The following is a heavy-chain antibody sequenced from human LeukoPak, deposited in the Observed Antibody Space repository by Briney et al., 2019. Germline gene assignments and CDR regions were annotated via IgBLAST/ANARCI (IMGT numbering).Heavy chain of an antibody. V-gene: IGHV3-21*01. CDR1: GFTFRSYD. J-gene: IGHJ4*02. Sequence: GGTLRLSCAASGFTFRSYDMSWVRQAPGKGLEWVSSISSSSSYIYYTDSLKGRFTISRDNAKNSLYLQMNSLRAEDTAVYYCARGTCSGTSCPLFDYWGQGTLVTVSS. D-gene: IGHD2-2*01. CDR3: ARGTCSGTSCPLFDY. CDR2: ISSSSSYI.